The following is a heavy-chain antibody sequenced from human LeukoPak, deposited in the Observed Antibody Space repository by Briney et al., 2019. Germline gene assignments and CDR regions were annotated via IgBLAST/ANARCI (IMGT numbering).Heavy chain of an antibody. V-gene: IGHV4-59*08. CDR2: IFSTEST. Sequence: PSETLSLTCTVSGGSISSYHWNWIRQPPGKGLEWIGYIFSTESTNYNPSLKSRVTISLDTSKSQFSLRLTSVTAADTAVYYCARRYGSGSYDKFDYWGQGTLVTVSS. J-gene: IGHJ4*02. D-gene: IGHD3-10*01. CDR3: ARRYGSGSYDKFDY. CDR1: GGSISSYH.